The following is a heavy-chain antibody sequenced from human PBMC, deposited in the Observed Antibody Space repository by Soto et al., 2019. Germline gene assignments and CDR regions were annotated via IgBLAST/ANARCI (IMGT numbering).Heavy chain of an antibody. CDR1: GFTFSSYA. V-gene: IGHV3-23*01. J-gene: IGHJ1*01. CDR2: ISGSGGST. Sequence: GGSLRLSCAASGFTFSSYAMSWVRQAPGKGLEWVSAISGSGGSTYYADSVKGRFTISRDNSKNTLYLQMNSLRAEDTAVYYCAKEGDTYYYDSSGYPKYFQHWGQGTLVTVSS. CDR3: AKEGDTYYYDSSGYPKYFQH. D-gene: IGHD3-22*01.